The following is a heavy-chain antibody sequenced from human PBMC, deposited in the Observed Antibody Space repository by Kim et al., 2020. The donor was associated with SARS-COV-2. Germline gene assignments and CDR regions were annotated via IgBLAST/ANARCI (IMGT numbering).Heavy chain of an antibody. D-gene: IGHD6-13*01. J-gene: IGHJ3*02. Sequence: GGSLRLSCAVSGFTFSSYWMSWVRQAPGKGLEWVANIKQDGSEKYYVDSVKGRFTISRDNAKNSLYLQMNSLRAEDTAVYYCARGNRSSWGGDAFDIWG. CDR2: IKQDGSEK. V-gene: IGHV3-7*01. CDR1: GFTFSSYW. CDR3: ARGNRSSWGGDAFDI.